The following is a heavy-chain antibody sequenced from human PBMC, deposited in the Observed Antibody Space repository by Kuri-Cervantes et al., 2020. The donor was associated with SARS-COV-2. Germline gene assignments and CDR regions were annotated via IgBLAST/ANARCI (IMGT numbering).Heavy chain of an antibody. Sequence: SETLSLTCSGSMSSSVSYGAWIRQPPGKGLEWIGEINHSGSTNYNPSLKSRVTISVDTSKSQFSLKLSSVTAADTAVYYCARGNVVVPAATNWFDPWGQGTLVTVSS. J-gene: IGHJ5*02. CDR3: ARGNVVVPAATNWFDP. V-gene: IGHV4-34*01. CDR1: MSSSVSY. D-gene: IGHD2-2*01. CDR2: INHSGST.